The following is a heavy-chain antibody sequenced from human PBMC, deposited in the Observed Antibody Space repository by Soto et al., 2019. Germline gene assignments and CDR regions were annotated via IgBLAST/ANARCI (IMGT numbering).Heavy chain of an antibody. CDR1: GFTFSSYA. D-gene: IGHD3-3*01. CDR2: ISGSGGST. CDR3: AKGERITIFGVVIMSAFDI. V-gene: IGHV3-23*01. J-gene: IGHJ3*02. Sequence: EVQLLESGGGLVQPGGSLRLSCAASGFTFSSYAMSWVRQAPGKGLEWVSAISGSGGSTYYADSVKGRFTISRDNSKNTLYLQMTSLSAEDTAVYYCAKGERITIFGVVIMSAFDIWGQGTMVTVSS.